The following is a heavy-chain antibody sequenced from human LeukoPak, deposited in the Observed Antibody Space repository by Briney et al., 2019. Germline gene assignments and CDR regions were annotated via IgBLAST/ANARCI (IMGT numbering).Heavy chain of an antibody. CDR1: GYTFTSYD. CDR3: ARGSRYSFDS. J-gene: IGHJ4*02. CDR2: INTNAGNP. Sequence: ASVKVSCKASGYTFTSYDINWVRQAPGQGLEWMGWINTNAGNPTYAQAFTGRFVFSLDTSVSTAYLHISGLEAEDTAVYYCARGSRYSFDSWGQGTLVTVSS. D-gene: IGHD3-9*01. V-gene: IGHV7-4-1*02.